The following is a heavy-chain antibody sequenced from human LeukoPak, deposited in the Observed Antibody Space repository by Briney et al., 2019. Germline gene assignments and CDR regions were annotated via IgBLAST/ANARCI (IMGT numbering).Heavy chain of an antibody. D-gene: IGHD4-17*01. J-gene: IGHJ6*03. Sequence: PGGSLRLSCGASGFIFTRYVMNWVRQSPGKGLEWVSGISGSGLSTFYADSVKGRFTISRDNSKNTLFLHMNSPRAEDTAVYYCAKDGDYGDYWHYNYMDVWGKGTTVIISS. V-gene: IGHV3-23*01. CDR2: ISGSGLST. CDR3: AKDGDYGDYWHYNYMDV. CDR1: GFIFTRYV.